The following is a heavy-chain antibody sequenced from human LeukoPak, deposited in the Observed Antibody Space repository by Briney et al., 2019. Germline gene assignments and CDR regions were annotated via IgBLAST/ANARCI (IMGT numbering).Heavy chain of an antibody. CDR1: GGTFSSYA. CDR3: AKDYWGSSDY. J-gene: IGHJ4*02. Sequence: ASVKVSCKASGGTFSSYAISWVRQAPGQGLEWMGGIIPIFGTANYAQKFQGRVTITADKSTSTAYVELSSLRSEDTAVYYCAKDYWGSSDYWGQGTLVTVSS. D-gene: IGHD7-27*01. CDR2: IIPIFGTA. V-gene: IGHV1-69*06.